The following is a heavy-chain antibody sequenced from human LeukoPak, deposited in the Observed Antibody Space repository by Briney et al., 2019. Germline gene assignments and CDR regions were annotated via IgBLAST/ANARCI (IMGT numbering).Heavy chain of an antibody. D-gene: IGHD3-10*01. J-gene: IGHJ4*02. V-gene: IGHV1-2*02. CDR1: GYTFTGYY. CDR3: ARDSEIWLGTMVRGVIRY. Sequence: ASVKVSCKASGYTFTGYYMHWVRQAPGQGLEWMGWINPNSGGTNYAQKFQGRVTMTRDTSISTANMELSRLRYDDTAVYYCARDSEIWLGTMVRGVIRYWGQGTLVTVSS. CDR2: INPNSGGT.